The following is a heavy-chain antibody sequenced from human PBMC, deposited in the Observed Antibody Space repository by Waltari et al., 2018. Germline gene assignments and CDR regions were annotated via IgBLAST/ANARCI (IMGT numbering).Heavy chain of an antibody. J-gene: IGHJ3*02. CDR1: GGSISSSSYY. CDR2: IYYSGST. V-gene: IGHV4-39*07. Sequence: QLQLQESGPGLVKPSETLSLTCTVSGGSISSSSYYWGWIRQPPGKGLEWIGSIYYSGSTYYNPSLKSRVTISVDTSKNQCSLKLSSVTAADTAVYYCTGIVGATRAFDIWGQGTMVTVSS. D-gene: IGHD1-26*01. CDR3: TGIVGATRAFDI.